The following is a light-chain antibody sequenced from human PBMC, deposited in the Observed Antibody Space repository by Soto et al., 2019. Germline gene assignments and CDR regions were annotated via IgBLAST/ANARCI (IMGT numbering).Light chain of an antibody. CDR1: SSDVGGYNY. CDR2: DVS. CDR3: SSYTGSSTYVV. Sequence: QSALTRPASVSGSPGQSITISCTGTSSDVGGYNYVSWYQQHPGKAPKLMIYDVSNRPSGVSNRFSGSKSANTASLTISGLQAEDEADYYCSSYTGSSTYVVFGAGTTLTVL. V-gene: IGLV2-14*01. J-gene: IGLJ2*01.